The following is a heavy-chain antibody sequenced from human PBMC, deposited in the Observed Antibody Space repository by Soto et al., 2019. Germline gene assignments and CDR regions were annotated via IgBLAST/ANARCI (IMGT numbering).Heavy chain of an antibody. CDR1: GFTFSSYA. CDR2: ISYDGSNK. CDR3: ARDLSMISDGMDV. J-gene: IGHJ6*02. D-gene: IGHD3-16*01. Sequence: GGSLRLSCAASGFTFSSYAMHWVRQAPGKGLEWVAVISYDGSNKYYADSVKGRFTISRDNSKYTLYLQMNSLRAEDTAVYYCARDLSMISDGMDVWGQGTTVTVSS. V-gene: IGHV3-30-3*01.